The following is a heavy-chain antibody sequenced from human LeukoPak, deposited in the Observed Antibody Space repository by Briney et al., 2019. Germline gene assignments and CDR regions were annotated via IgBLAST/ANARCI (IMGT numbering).Heavy chain of an antibody. CDR1: GGSISTYY. CDR2: IYYSGST. Sequence: SETLSLTCTVSGGSISTYYWSWIRQPPGKGLEWIGYIYYSGSTNYNPSLKSRVTISVDTSKNQFSLKLNSVTAADTAVYYCARHDGRYSSGWDFDYWGQRTLVTVSS. CDR3: ARHDGRYSSGWDFDY. V-gene: IGHV4-59*08. D-gene: IGHD6-19*01. J-gene: IGHJ4*02.